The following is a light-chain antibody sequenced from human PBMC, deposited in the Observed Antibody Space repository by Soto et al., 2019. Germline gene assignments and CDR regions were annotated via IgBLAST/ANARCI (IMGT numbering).Light chain of an antibody. J-gene: IGKJ1*01. CDR2: KAS. V-gene: IGKV1-5*01. Sequence: DIQMTQSPSSVSASVGDTVTVSCRASQVISSWLAWYQQKPGRAPNLLIYKASTLQTGVPSRFSGSGSGTDFTLTISSLQPDDFATYYCQQYNSYSWTFGQGTKVEIK. CDR3: QQYNSYSWT. CDR1: QVISSW.